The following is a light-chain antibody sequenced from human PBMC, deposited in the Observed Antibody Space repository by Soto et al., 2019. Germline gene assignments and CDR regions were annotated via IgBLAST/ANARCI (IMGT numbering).Light chain of an antibody. V-gene: IGKV3-20*01. CDR1: QTLGTMY. Sequence: EIVLTQSPGTLSLSPGERATLSCRASQTLGTMYLAWYQQQPGQAPSLLIYDTSNRATGAPDRFSCSGSGTDFTLVISKLEPEDCAVYYCHLYGTSPPNAFGQGTKLEIK. J-gene: IGKJ2*01. CDR3: HLYGTSPPNA. CDR2: DTS.